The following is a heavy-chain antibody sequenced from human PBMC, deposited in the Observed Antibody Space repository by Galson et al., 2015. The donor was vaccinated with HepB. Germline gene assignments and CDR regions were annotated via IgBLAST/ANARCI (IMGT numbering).Heavy chain of an antibody. V-gene: IGHV3-30*18. CDR2: ISYDATNK. CDR3: AKDPILGWFRESEVGTYYFDA. J-gene: IGHJ4*02. D-gene: IGHD3-10*01. Sequence: SLRLSCAASGFTFNNYGMLWVRQAPGKGLEWVAFISYDATNKNFRDSVKGRYTISRDRSKNTVYLQMNSLRVDDTAVYYCAKDPILGWFRESEVGTYYFDAWGQGTLVIVSS. CDR1: GFTFNNYG.